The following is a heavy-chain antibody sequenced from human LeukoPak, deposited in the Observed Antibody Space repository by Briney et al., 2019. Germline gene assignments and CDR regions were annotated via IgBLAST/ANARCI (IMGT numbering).Heavy chain of an antibody. CDR3: ATDPRTSPDDSSGYYLGY. CDR1: GDTLAELS. Sequence: ASVKVTCKGSGDTLAELSMHWVRQAPGKGLGWMGGFDSKDGETISAQKFQGRVTMTEDTSTDTAYMELSSLRSEDTAVYYCATDPRTSPDDSSGYYLGYWGQGTLVTVSS. V-gene: IGHV1-24*01. CDR2: FDSKDGET. D-gene: IGHD3-22*01. J-gene: IGHJ4*02.